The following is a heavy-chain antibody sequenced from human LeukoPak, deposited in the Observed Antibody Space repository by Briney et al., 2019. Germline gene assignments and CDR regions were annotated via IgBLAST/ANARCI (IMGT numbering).Heavy chain of an antibody. Sequence: PGGSLRLSCAASGFTFSSYAMSWVRQAPGKGLEWVSAISGSGGSTYYADSVKGRFTISRDNSKNTLYLQMSSLRAEDTAVYYCASRISGYQVYWGQGTLVTVSS. CDR1: GFTFSSYA. CDR3: ASRISGYQVY. D-gene: IGHD3-22*01. CDR2: ISGSGGST. J-gene: IGHJ4*02. V-gene: IGHV3-23*01.